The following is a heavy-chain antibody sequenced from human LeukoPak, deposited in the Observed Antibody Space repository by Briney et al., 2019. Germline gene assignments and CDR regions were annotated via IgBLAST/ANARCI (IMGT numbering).Heavy chain of an antibody. D-gene: IGHD3-16*01. CDR3: ARDGGIIRFGGQDV. V-gene: IGHV3-7*01. CDR1: GFTFSSYW. J-gene: IGHJ6*02. Sequence: GGSLRPSCAASGFTFSSYWMSWVRQAPGKGLEWVANMNRDGSEKNYVDSIKGRFTISRDNAANSLYLQMNSLRVEDTAVYYCARDGGIIRFGGQDVWGQGTTVIVS. CDR2: MNRDGSEK.